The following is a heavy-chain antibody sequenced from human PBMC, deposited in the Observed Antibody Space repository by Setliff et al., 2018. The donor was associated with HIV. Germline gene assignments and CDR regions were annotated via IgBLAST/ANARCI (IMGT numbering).Heavy chain of an antibody. Sequence: PSVKVSCKASGYTFTGYYIHWVRQAPGQGLEWMGRINPNSGGTNYAQKFQGRVTMTRDTSISTAYMELSRLRSDDTAVYYCARRRIQHWGYWYFDLWGRGTLVTSPQ. CDR3: ARRRIQHWGYWYFDL. CDR2: INPNSGGT. D-gene: IGHD5-18*01. V-gene: IGHV1-2*06. CDR1: GYTFTGYY. J-gene: IGHJ2*01.